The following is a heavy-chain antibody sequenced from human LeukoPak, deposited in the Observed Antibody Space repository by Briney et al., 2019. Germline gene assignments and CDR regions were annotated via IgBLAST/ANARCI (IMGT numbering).Heavy chain of an antibody. Sequence: GGSLRLSCAASGFTFSSYGMHWVRQAPGKGLERVAVIWYDGSNKYYADSVKGRFTISRDDSKSIAYLQMNSLKTEDTAVYYCTRDQIVVSADAFDIWGQGTMVTVSS. D-gene: IGHD3-22*01. J-gene: IGHJ3*02. CDR2: IWYDGSNK. CDR1: GFTFSSYG. V-gene: IGHV3-33*01. CDR3: TRDQIVVSADAFDI.